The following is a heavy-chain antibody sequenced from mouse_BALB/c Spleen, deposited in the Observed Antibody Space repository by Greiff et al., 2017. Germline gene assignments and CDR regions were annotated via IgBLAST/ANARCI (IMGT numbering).Heavy chain of an antibody. J-gene: IGHJ3*01. CDR1: GYTFTSYW. CDR2: INPSTGYT. Sequence: QVQLQQSGAELAKPGASVKMSCKASGYTFTSYWMHWVKQRPGQGLEWIGYINPSTGYTEYNQKFKDKATLTADKSSSTAYMQLSSLTSEDSAVYYCASSRDYDFAYWGQGTLVTVSA. V-gene: IGHV1-7*01. D-gene: IGHD2-4*01. CDR3: ASSRDYDFAY.